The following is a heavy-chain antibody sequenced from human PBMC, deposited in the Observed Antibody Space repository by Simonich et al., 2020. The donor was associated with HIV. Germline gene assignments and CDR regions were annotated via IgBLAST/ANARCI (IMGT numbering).Heavy chain of an antibody. V-gene: IGHV1-2*02. J-gene: IGHJ4*02. CDR2: INPNSRGT. Sequence: QVQLVQSGAEVKKPGASVKVSCKASGYTFTTYYLDWVRQAPGQGLEWMGRINPNSRGTNYAQKFQGRVTMTRDTTISTAYMELSSLRSDDTAVYYCARDVDCWGQGTLVTVSS. CDR1: GYTFTTYY. CDR3: ARDVDC.